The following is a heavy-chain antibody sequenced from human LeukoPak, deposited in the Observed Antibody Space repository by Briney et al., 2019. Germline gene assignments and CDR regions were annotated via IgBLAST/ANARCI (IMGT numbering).Heavy chain of an antibody. CDR3: ATDVTMVRGVLDY. D-gene: IGHD3-10*01. CDR2: ISYDGDSNNK. V-gene: IGHV3-30-3*01. Sequence: GGSLRLSCTGSGFTFADYAMNWVRQAPGKGLEWVAVISYDGDSNNKYYADSAKGRFTISRDNSKNTLYLQMNSLRAEDTAVYYCATDVTMVRGVLDYWGRGTLVTVSS. CDR1: GFTFADYA. J-gene: IGHJ4*02.